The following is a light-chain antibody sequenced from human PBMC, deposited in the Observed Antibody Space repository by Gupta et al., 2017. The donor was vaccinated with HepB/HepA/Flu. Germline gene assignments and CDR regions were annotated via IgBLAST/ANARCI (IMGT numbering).Light chain of an antibody. Sequence: DVQLTQSPAFLSASVGDRVTVTCRASQGIASYLAWYQQKPGKAPKLLIYDASTLQSGVPSRFSGSGSGTEFTLTISSLQPEDFATYFCQQLNNYPLTFGQGTKVEIK. CDR3: QQLNNYPLT. CDR2: DAS. V-gene: IGKV1-9*01. J-gene: IGKJ1*01. CDR1: QGIASY.